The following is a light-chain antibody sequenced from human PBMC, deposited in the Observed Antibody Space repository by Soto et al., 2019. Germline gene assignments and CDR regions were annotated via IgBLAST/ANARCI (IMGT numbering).Light chain of an antibody. J-gene: IGKJ2*01. V-gene: IGKV3-11*01. Sequence: EIVLTQSPATLSLSPGERATLSCRASQSVSSSLGWFQHKPGQAPRLLIYDASNRATGIPARFSGSGSGTDFTLTISSLEPEDSAIYHCQQRSNWPRTFGQGTKLEIK. CDR1: QSVSSS. CDR2: DAS. CDR3: QQRSNWPRT.